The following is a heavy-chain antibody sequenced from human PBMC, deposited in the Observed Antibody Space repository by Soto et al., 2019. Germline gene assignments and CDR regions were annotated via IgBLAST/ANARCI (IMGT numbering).Heavy chain of an antibody. CDR3: VRDGTKTLRDWFDP. V-gene: IGHV4-4*07. J-gene: IGHJ5*02. CDR2: IYATGTT. CDR1: GASISGFY. Sequence: SATLSFTCTVSGASISGFYWSWIRKSAGKGLEWIGRIYATGTTDYNPSLEIRVMISLYTSKEHLSLKLSSVTASDTPVYYCVRDGTKTLRDWFDPWGQGISVTVSS. D-gene: IGHD1-1*01.